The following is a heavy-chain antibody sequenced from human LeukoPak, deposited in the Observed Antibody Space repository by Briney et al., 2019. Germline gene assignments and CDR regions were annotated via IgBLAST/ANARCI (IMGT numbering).Heavy chain of an antibody. Sequence: GESLKISCKGSGYSFSTYWIGWVRQMPGKGLEWMGIIYPGDSDTRYNPSFQGQVTISADKSINTAYLQWSSLKASDTAMYYCARHTDYYDSSGEWGQNDYWGQGTLVTVPS. CDR2: IYPGDSDT. CDR3: ARHTDYYDSSGEWGQNDY. CDR1: GYSFSTYW. D-gene: IGHD3-22*01. J-gene: IGHJ4*02. V-gene: IGHV5-51*01.